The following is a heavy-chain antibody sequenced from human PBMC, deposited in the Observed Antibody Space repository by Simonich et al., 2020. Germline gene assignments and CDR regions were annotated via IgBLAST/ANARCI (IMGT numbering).Heavy chain of an antibody. CDR3: ARANERDY. J-gene: IGHJ4*02. CDR2: ISSSSSYI. V-gene: IGHV3-21*01. CDR1: GFTFSSYS. Sequence: EVQLVESGGGLVKPGGSLRLSCAASGFTFSSYSMNWVRQAPGKGPEWVSAISSSSSYIFYADSVKGRFTISRDNAKNSLYRQMNSLRAEDTAVYYCARANERDYWGQGTLVTVSS. D-gene: IGHD1-1*01.